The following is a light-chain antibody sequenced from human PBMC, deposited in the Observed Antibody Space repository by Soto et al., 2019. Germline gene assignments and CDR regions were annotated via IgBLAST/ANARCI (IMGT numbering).Light chain of an antibody. Sequence: QSALTQPASVSGSPGQSITISCTATSSDVDTHNYVSWYQQYPGKAPKLMIYEVINRPSGVSNRFSGSKSGNTASLIISGLQADDEADYYCSSYTSSSTLVFGGGTQLTVL. CDR1: SSDVDTHNY. V-gene: IGLV2-14*01. CDR3: SSYTSSSTLV. CDR2: EVI. J-gene: IGLJ2*01.